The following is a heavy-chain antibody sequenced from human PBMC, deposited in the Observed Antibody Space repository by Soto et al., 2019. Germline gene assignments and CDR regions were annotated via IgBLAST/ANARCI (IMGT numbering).Heavy chain of an antibody. CDR2: INHSGST. D-gene: IGHD6-25*01. CDR3: ARDQSGLDY. Sequence: SETLSLTCAVYGGSFSGYYWSWIRQPPGKGLEWIGEINHSGSTNYNPSLKSRVTISVDTSKNQFSLKLSSATAADTAVYYCARDQSGLDYWGQGTLVTVSS. CDR1: GGSFSGYY. V-gene: IGHV4-34*09. J-gene: IGHJ4*02.